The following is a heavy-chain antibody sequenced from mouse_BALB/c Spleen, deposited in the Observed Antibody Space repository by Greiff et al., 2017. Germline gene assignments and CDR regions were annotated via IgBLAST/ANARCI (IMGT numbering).Heavy chain of an antibody. CDR3: ARSFYDPAWFAY. V-gene: IGHV1-54*01. J-gene: IGHJ3*01. Sequence: VKLMDSGAELVRPGTSVKVSCKASGYAFTNYLIEWVKQRPGQGLEWIGVINPGSGGTNYNEKFKGKATLTADKSSSTAYMQLSSLTSDDSAVYFCARSFYDPAWFAYWGQGTLVTVSA. D-gene: IGHD2-3*01. CDR1: GYAFTNYL. CDR2: INPGSGGT.